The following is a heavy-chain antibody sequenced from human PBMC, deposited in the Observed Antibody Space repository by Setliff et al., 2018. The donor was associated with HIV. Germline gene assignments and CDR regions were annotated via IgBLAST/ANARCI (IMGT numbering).Heavy chain of an antibody. CDR3: ARDRAAYCGGDCYPDAFDI. V-gene: IGHV1-3*01. D-gene: IGHD2-21*02. J-gene: IGHJ3*02. CDR1: GYTSTSYA. Sequence: ASVKVSCKASGYTSTSYAMHWVRQAPGQRLEWMGWINAGNGNTKYSQKFQGRVTITRDTSASTAYMELSSLRSEDTAVYYCARDRAAYCGGDCYPDAFDIWGQGTMVTVSS. CDR2: INAGNGNT.